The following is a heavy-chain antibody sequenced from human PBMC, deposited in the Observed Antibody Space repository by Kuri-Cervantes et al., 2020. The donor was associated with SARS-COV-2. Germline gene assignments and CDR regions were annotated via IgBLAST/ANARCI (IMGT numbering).Heavy chain of an antibody. CDR3: ARRTNVGVVPVFDP. V-gene: IGHV4-30-2*01. Sequence: SETLSLTCAVSGGSISSGGYSWSWIRQPPGKGLEWIGYIYHSGSTYYNPSLKNRVTISVDRSKNQFSLKLNSVTAADTSVYFCARRTNVGVVPVFDPWGQGTLVTVSS. D-gene: IGHD2-2*01. CDR1: GGSISSGGYS. J-gene: IGHJ5*02. CDR2: IYHSGST.